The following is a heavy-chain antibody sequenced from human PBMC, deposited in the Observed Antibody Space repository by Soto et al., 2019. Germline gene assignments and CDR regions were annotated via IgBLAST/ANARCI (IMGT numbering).Heavy chain of an antibody. V-gene: IGHV1-69*02. CDR3: RWLINGDSDVSAF. CDR1: GVTFSSYT. CDR2: IIPVLGVA. D-gene: IGHD2-2*01. J-gene: IGHJ3*01. Sequence: QVQLVQSGAEVRKPGSSVKVSCKASGVTFSSYTISWVRQAPGQGLEWMGRIIPVLGVANYAPKFQGRLTIIADEPTSTGYIDLSSPRSEGTAMCYERWLINGDSDVSAFWGPGAFITVSS.